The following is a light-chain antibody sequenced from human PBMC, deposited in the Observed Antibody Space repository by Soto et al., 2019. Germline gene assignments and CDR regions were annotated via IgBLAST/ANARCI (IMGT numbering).Light chain of an antibody. V-gene: IGKV3-11*01. Sequence: EILWTQSPATLPWSAVERATRSCRSSQSIRNYLAWYQQKPGEAPRLLIYDASNRATGVPARFSGRGCGTDFTLTISSLEPEDFEIYYCQQRGNWPPFTFGGGTKVEI. J-gene: IGKJ4*01. CDR3: QQRGNWPPFT. CDR2: DAS. CDR1: QSIRNY.